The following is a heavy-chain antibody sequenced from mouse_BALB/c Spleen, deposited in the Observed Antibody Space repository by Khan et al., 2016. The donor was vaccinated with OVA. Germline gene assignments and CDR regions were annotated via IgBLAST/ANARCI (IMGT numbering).Heavy chain of an antibody. CDR2: INTYTGEP. D-gene: IGHD2-14*01. Sequence: QIQLVQSGPELKKPGETVKISCKASGYIFTNYGMNWVKQAPGKGLKWMGWINTYTGEPAYSDDFKGRFAFSLETSASTAYLQLNSLQNEDTATYFCARYRHDDYFDYWGQGTTLTVSS. J-gene: IGHJ2*01. V-gene: IGHV9-3-1*01. CDR3: ARYRHDDYFDY. CDR1: GYIFTNYG.